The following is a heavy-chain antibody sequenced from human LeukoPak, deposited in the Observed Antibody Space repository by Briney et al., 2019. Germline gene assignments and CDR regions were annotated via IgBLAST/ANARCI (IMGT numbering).Heavy chain of an antibody. D-gene: IGHD3-22*01. J-gene: IGHJ4*02. Sequence: GGSLRLSCAASGFTFSSYAMSWVRQAPGKGLEWVSAISGSGGSTYYADSVKGRFTISRDNSKNTLYLQMNSLRAEDTAVYYCAKVDYYDSSGYYLGVSGSGVVDYWGQGTLVTVPS. V-gene: IGHV3-23*01. CDR1: GFTFSSYA. CDR3: AKVDYYDSSGYYLGVSGSGVVDY. CDR2: ISGSGGST.